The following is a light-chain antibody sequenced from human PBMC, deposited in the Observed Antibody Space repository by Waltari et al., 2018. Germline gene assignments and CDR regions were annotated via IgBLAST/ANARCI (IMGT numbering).Light chain of an antibody. CDR1: TLTNKY. CDR3: QSWDNSPVL. Sequence: TQPPSVSVLPGQTPTLPCSVDTLTNKYLAWSQLRPGQAPLLVMLLDDKRPPGIPARFAGSKSGITATLTIGETQTLDEADYYCQSWDNSPVLFGGGTKLTVL. J-gene: IGLJ2*01. V-gene: IGLV3-1*01. CDR2: LDD.